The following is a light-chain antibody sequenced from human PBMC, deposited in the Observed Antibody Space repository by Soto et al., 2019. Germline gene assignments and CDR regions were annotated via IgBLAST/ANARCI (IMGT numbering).Light chain of an antibody. V-gene: IGKV3-15*01. CDR1: QSVNNN. CDR3: PLYTNWPRP. CDR2: GAS. Sequence: VSLSASTVSVSTRERATLSCRASQSVNNNLAWYQQQLGQAPRVLIYGASTRATGIPARFTGSGSGTEFTLTISSLQSEDFAVYYCPLYTNWPRPFAHRTKV. J-gene: IGKJ1*01.